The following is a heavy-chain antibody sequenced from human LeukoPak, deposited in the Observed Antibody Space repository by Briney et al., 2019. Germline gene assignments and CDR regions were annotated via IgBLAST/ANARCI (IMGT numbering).Heavy chain of an antibody. D-gene: IGHD3-10*01. CDR1: SYSISSGYY. CDR2: IYYSGRT. CDR3: ARRGGANWFDP. J-gene: IGHJ5*02. V-gene: IGHV4-38-2*02. Sequence: SETLSLTCTVSSYSISSGYYWGWIRQPPGKGLGWIGSIYYSGRTYYNPSLKSRVTISVDTSKNQFSLKLSSVTAADTAVYYCARRGGANWFDPWGQGTLVTVSS.